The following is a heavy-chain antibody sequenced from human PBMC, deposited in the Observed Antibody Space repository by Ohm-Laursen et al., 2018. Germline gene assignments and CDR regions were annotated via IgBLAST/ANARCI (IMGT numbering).Heavy chain of an antibody. CDR1: GISISSGDYY. J-gene: IGHJ4*02. D-gene: IGHD6-19*01. CDR3: ARHASVTGLDY. CDR2: VSYSENT. Sequence: SQTLSLTCNVSGISISSGDYYWSWIRHHPGKGLEWIGYVSYSENTYYNPSLKSRLLISVDRSKNQFSLKLSSVIAADTAMYYCARHASVTGLDYWGQGTLVTVSS. V-gene: IGHV4-31*03.